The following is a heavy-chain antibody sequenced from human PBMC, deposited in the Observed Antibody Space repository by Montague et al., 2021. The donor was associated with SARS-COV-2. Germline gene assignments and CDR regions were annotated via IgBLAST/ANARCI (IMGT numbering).Heavy chain of an antibody. Sequence: SLRLSCAASGSPFGSHWMHWVRQAPGKGLVWVSQINPSGTAIGYGDSVRGRSTTSRDNANNMLYLQLNSLTGDDTAVYYCSKGGPRYSLDYWGQGVLVTVSS. CDR1: GSPFGSHW. CDR2: INPSGTAI. J-gene: IGHJ4*02. D-gene: IGHD2-2*02. CDR3: SKGGPRYSLDY. V-gene: IGHV3-74*01.